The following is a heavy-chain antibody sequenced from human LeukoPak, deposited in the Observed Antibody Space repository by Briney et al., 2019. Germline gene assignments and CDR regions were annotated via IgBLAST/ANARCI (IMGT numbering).Heavy chain of an antibody. Sequence: GGSLRLSCAASGFTFSSYSMNWVRQAPGKGLEWVSSISSGSSYIYYADSVKGRFTISRDNAKNSLYLQMNSLRAEDTAVFYCARVTMVRGVVEYAFDIWGQGTMVTVSS. CDR2: ISSGSSYI. J-gene: IGHJ3*02. V-gene: IGHV3-21*01. CDR1: GFTFSSYS. D-gene: IGHD3-10*01. CDR3: ARVTMVRGVVEYAFDI.